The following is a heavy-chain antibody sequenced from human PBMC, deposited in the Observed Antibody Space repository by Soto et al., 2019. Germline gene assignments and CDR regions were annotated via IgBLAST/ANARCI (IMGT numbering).Heavy chain of an antibody. V-gene: IGHV3-7*03. D-gene: IGHD3-22*01. J-gene: IGHJ6*01. CDR1: VFTFIRYS. CDR2: IPQDGVDG. CDR3: ARDHMILQAHDFLYGSEV. Sequence: WLSXRLSCEVSVFTFIRYSMIWFRQSPGKGLEWVAKIPQDGVDGHYADSVKGRFIISRDNDKNSLHLQLNNLRAEDTAVYYCARDHMILQAHDFLYGSEVWGRGATVNV.